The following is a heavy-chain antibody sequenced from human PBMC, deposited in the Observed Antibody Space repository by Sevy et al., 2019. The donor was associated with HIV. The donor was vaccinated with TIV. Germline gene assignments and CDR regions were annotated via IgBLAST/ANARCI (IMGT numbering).Heavy chain of an antibody. D-gene: IGHD2-21*01. V-gene: IGHV3-33*01. CDR3: ARGGQKGLPGTQQDF. CDR2: VWYDENNQ. J-gene: IGHJ4*02. CDR1: GFILSSFG. Sequence: GGSLRLSCAASGFILSSFGMHWVRQAPGKGLEWVAVVWYDENNQKYLDSVKGRFTISRDNSKNTMYLQMDSLRVDDKAVNYCARGGQKGLPGTQQDFWGQGTLVTVSS.